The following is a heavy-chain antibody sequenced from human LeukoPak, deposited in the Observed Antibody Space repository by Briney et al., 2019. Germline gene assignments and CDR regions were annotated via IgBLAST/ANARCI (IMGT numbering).Heavy chain of an antibody. V-gene: IGHV4-34*01. Sequence: SETLSLTCAVYGGSFSGYYWSWIRRPPGKGLEWIGEINHSGSTNYNPSLKSRVTISVDTSKNQFSLKLSSVTAADTAVYYCARARGDFWSGYPRYYMDVWGKGTTVTVSS. CDR2: INHSGST. J-gene: IGHJ6*03. CDR1: GGSFSGYY. D-gene: IGHD3-3*01. CDR3: ARARGDFWSGYPRYYMDV.